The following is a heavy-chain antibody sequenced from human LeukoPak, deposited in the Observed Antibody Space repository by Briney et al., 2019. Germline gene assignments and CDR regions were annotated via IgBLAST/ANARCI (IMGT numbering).Heavy chain of an antibody. CDR1: GYTFIDHY. Sequence: ASVKVSCKPSGYTFIDHYIHWVRQAPGQGLESMGWIDPNIGNTNYAQKFQGRFTMTRDTSSSTAYIELSRLRSDDTAVYYCARAGHNSESGGYDYWGQGTLVTVSS. D-gene: IGHD3-22*01. CDR3: ARAGHNSESGGYDY. J-gene: IGHJ4*02. V-gene: IGHV1-2*02. CDR2: IDPNIGNT.